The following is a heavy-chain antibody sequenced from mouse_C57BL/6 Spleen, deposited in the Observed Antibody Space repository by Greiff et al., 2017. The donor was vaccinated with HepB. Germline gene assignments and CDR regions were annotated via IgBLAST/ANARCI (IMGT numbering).Heavy chain of an antibody. CDR1: GYTFTSYW. Sequence: VQLQQPGAELVRPGSSVKLSCKASGYTFTSYWMHWVKQRPIQGLEWIGNIDPSDSETHYNQKFKDKATLTVDKSSSTAYMQLSSLTSEDSAVYYCARSPIYYDYGFAYWGQGTLVTVSA. CDR2: IDPSDSET. D-gene: IGHD2-4*01. V-gene: IGHV1-52*01. J-gene: IGHJ3*01. CDR3: ARSPIYYDYGFAY.